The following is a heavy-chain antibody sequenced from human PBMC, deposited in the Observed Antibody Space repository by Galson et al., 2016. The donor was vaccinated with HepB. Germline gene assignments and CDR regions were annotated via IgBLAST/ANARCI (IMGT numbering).Heavy chain of an antibody. CDR2: LAYDGVTK. D-gene: IGHD5-12*01. J-gene: IGHJ4*02. CDR1: GFNFRQYG. V-gene: IGHV3-30*03. CDR3: VTVALDY. Sequence: SLRLFCAVSGFNFRQYGMNWVRQRPDRELEWVAVLAYDGVTKHTVEGRFTISRDISRNTLYLQMSSLRIEDTAVYYCVTVALDYWGQGTPVIVSS.